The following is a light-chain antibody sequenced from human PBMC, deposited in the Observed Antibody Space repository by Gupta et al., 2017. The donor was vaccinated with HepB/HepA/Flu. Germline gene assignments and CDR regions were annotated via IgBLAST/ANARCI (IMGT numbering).Light chain of an antibody. CDR3: QERTNWPLYT. CDR2: GAS. Sequence: EVLLTQSPATLSLSPGERAILSCRASQSVGSTLAWYQQKIGQAPTLLIYGASNRATGISARFSGSGSGTDFTLTINSLEPEDFAVYFCQERTNWPLYTFGQGTKIEI. J-gene: IGKJ2*01. CDR1: QSVGST. V-gene: IGKV3-11*01.